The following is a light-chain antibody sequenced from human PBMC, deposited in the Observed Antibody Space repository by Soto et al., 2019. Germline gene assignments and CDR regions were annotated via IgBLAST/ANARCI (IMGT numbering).Light chain of an antibody. CDR3: QQYNDSFPYT. CDR2: EAS. CDR1: QSISRW. Sequence: DIQMTQSPSTLSASVGDRVTITCRASQSISRWLAWYQQKPGTAPKLMIYEASTLESGVPSRFSGSRSGTGFTLTVSSLQPDDFATYYCQQYNDSFPYTFGQGTKLEIK. J-gene: IGKJ2*01. V-gene: IGKV1-5*03.